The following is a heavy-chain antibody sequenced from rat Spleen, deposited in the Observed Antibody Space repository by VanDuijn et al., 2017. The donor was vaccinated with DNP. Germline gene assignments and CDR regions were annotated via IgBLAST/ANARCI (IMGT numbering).Heavy chain of an antibody. D-gene: IGHD5-1*01. Sequence: EVQLVESGGGLVQPGRSLKLSCAASGFTFSDYYMAWVRQAPKKGLEWVTSITYEGSSTYYGDSVKGRFTISRDNAKSTLYLQMNSLRSEDTATYYCAIISPWERGYFDYWGQGVMVTVSS. J-gene: IGHJ2*01. CDR3: AIISPWERGYFDY. V-gene: IGHV5-22*01. CDR1: GFTFSDYY. CDR2: ITYEGSST.